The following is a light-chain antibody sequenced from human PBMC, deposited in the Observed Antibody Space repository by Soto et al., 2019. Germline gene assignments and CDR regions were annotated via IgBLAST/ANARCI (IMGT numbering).Light chain of an antibody. CDR2: DVS. V-gene: IGLV2-14*03. CDR3: SSYTISNTRQIV. CDR1: SSDVGGYNY. J-gene: IGLJ1*01. Sequence: QSALTQPASVSGSPGQSITISCTGTSSDVGGYNYVSWYQHHPGKAPKLMIYDVSNRPSGVSNRFSGSKSGNTASLTISGLQPEDEADYYCSSYTISNTRQIVLGTGTKVTVL.